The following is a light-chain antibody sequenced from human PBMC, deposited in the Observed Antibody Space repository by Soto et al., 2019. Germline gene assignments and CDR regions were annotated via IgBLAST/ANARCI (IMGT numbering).Light chain of an antibody. CDR2: DAS. CDR3: QQGLNLPPGIT. J-gene: IGKJ4*01. V-gene: IGKV3-11*01. Sequence: EIVLTQSPATLSLSPGERATLSCRASQSVSIYLAWYQQKPGQAPRLLIYDASNRAAGIPARFSGSGSGTDFTLSISRLEPEDFAVYYCQQGLNLPPGITFGGGTKV. CDR1: QSVSIY.